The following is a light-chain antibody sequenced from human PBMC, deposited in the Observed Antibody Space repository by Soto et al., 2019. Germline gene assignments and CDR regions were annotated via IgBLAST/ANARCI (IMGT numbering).Light chain of an antibody. CDR1: NSNVGGGYD. J-gene: IGLJ1*01. V-gene: IGLV1-40*01. CDR2: GDK. CDR3: QSYDSSLNEV. Sequence: QSVLTQPPSVSGAPGQTVTISCTGSNSNVGGGYDVHWYQQLPGTAPKLLIYGDKNRPSGVPDRFSGSKSGTSASLAITGLQAEDEADYYCQSYDSSLNEVFGTGTKVTVL.